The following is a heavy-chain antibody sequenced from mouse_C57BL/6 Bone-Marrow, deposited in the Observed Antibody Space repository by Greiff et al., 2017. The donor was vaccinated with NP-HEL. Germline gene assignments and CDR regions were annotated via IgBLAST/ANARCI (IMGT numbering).Heavy chain of an antibody. Sequence: QVQLQQPGAELVKPGASVKLSCKASGYTFTSYWMQWVKQRPGQGLEWIGEIDPSDSYTNYNQKFKGKATLTVDTSSSTAYMQLSSLTSEDSAVYYCARWEGYPAWFAYWGQGTLVTVSA. CDR1: GYTFTSYW. CDR3: ARWEGYPAWFAY. CDR2: IDPSDSYT. D-gene: IGHD2-2*01. J-gene: IGHJ3*01. V-gene: IGHV1-50*01.